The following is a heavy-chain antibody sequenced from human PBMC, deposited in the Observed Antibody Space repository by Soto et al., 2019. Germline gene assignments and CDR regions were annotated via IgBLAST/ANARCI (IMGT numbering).Heavy chain of an antibody. CDR3: ARDLEEMATVELDY. J-gene: IGHJ4*02. V-gene: IGHV3-23*01. Sequence: GGSLRLSCAASGFTFSSYAMNWVRQAPGKGLEWVSAISSTGGHTYYADSVKGRFTISRDNSKNTLYLQMNSLRAEDTAVYYCARDLEEMATVELDYWGQGTLVTVSS. CDR1: GFTFSSYA. CDR2: ISSTGGHT. D-gene: IGHD4-4*01.